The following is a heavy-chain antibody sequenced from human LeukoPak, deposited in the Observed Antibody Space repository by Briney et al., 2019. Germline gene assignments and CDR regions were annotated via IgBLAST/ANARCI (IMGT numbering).Heavy chain of an antibody. CDR2: ISAYNGNT. D-gene: IGHD6-13*01. CDR1: GYTFTSYG. CDR3: ASAALSGTNEFDY. J-gene: IGHJ4*02. Sequence: HGASVKVSCKASGYTFTSYGIGWVRQAPGQGLEWMGWISAYNGNTNNAQKLQGRVTMTTDTSTSTAYMELRSLRSDDTAVYYCASAALSGTNEFDYWGQGTLVTVSS. V-gene: IGHV1-18*01.